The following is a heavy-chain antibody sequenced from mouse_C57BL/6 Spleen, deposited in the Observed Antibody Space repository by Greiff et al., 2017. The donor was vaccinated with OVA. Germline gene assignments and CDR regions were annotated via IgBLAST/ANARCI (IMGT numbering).Heavy chain of an antibody. J-gene: IGHJ4*01. V-gene: IGHV1-52*01. D-gene: IGHD4-1*01. CDR3: ARSRATGTYAMDY. Sequence: QVQLQQSGAELVRPGSSVKLSCKASGYTFTSYWMHWVKQRPIQGLEWIGNIDPSDSETHYNQKFKDKATLTVDKSSSTAYMQLSSLTSEDSAVYYCARSRATGTYAMDYWGQVTSVTVSS. CDR1: GYTFTSYW. CDR2: IDPSDSET.